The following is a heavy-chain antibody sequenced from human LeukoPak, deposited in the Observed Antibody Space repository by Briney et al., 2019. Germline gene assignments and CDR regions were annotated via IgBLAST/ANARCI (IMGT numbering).Heavy chain of an antibody. CDR2: IITIFGTA. CDR3: ARDREMATINWFDP. D-gene: IGHD5-24*01. CDR1: VCTFSSYA. Sequence: ASVNVSCKASVCTFSSYAISWVRQAPGPGLEWMGGIITIFGTANYPQKFQGRVTITADESTSTAYMELSSLRSEDTAVYYCARDREMATINWFDPWGQGTLVTVSS. J-gene: IGHJ5*02. V-gene: IGHV1-69*13.